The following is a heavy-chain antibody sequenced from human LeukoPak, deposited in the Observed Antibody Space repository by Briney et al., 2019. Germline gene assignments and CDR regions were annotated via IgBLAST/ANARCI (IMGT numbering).Heavy chain of an antibody. CDR1: AGSISSYY. CDR3: ARGLVGTTGEQNWFDP. V-gene: IGHV4-4*07. Sequence: PSETLSLTCTVSAGSISSYYWSWIRQPAGKGLEWIGRIYTSGSTNYNPSLKSRVTISVDKSKNQFSLKLSSVTAADTAVYYCARGLVGTTGEQNWFDPWGQGTPVTVSS. D-gene: IGHD1-26*01. CDR2: IYTSGST. J-gene: IGHJ5*02.